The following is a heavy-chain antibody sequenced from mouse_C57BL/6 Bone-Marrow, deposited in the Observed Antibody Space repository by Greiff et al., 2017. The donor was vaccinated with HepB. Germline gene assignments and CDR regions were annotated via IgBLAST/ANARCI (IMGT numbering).Heavy chain of an antibody. Sequence: VKLQQPGAELVRPGSSVKLSCKASGYTFTSFWMDWVKQRPGQGLEWIGNIYPSDSETHYNQKFKDKATLTVDKSSSTAYMQLSSLTSEDSAVYYCARKGRPIYYGNYYAMDYWGQGTSVTVSS. J-gene: IGHJ4*01. CDR2: IYPSDSET. CDR3: ARKGRPIYYGNYYAMDY. D-gene: IGHD2-1*01. CDR1: GYTFTSFW. V-gene: IGHV1-61*01.